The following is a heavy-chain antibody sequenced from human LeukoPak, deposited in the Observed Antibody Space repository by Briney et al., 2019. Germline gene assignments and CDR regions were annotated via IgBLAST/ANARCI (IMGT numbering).Heavy chain of an antibody. J-gene: IGHJ6*03. CDR1: GFTFSSYA. D-gene: IGHD3-10*01. Sequence: HAGGSLRLSCAASGFTFSSYAMSWVRQAPGKGLEWVSAISGSGGSTYYADSVKGRFTISRDNSKNTLYLQMNSLRAEDTAVYYCAKSHEWFGELDYMDVWGKGTTVTVYS. CDR2: ISGSGGST. V-gene: IGHV3-23*01. CDR3: AKSHEWFGELDYMDV.